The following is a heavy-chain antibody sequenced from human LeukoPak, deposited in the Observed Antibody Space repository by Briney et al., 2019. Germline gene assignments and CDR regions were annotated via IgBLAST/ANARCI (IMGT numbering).Heavy chain of an antibody. D-gene: IGHD3-10*01. CDR3: AKQGKKSAFDF. CDR1: GGSISNYY. J-gene: IGHJ4*02. V-gene: IGHV4-59*08. CDR2: IYYSGTT. Sequence: PSETLSLTCTVSGGSISNYYWNWIRQPPGKGLEWTGYIYYSGTTNYNPSLKSRVSMSVDTSKNQFSLKLSSVTAADTAVYYCAKQGKKSAFDFWGQGTPVTVSS.